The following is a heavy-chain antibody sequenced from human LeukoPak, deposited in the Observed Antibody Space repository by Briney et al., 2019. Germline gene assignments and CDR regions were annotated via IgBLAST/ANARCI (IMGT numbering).Heavy chain of an antibody. Sequence: ASVKVSCKASGYTFTGYYMYWVRQAPGQGLEWMGWINPNSGGTNYAQKFQGRVTVTRDTSISTAYMELSRLRSDDTAVYYCARDSGERGSGSYLIAYWGQGTLVTVSS. CDR1: GYTFTGYY. CDR3: ARDSGERGSGSYLIAY. D-gene: IGHD3-10*01. V-gene: IGHV1-2*02. J-gene: IGHJ4*02. CDR2: INPNSGGT.